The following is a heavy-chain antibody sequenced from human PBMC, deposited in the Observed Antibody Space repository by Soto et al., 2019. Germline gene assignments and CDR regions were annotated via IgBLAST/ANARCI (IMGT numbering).Heavy chain of an antibody. D-gene: IGHD6-13*01. Sequence: GASVKVSCKASGYTFTSYGISWVRQAPGQGLEWMGWISAYNGNTNYAQKLQGRVTMTTDTSTSTAYMELSRLRSDDTAVYYCARELSSSWYATYYGMDVWGQGTTVTVSS. V-gene: IGHV1-18*04. CDR1: GYTFTSYG. J-gene: IGHJ6*02. CDR3: ARELSSSWYATYYGMDV. CDR2: ISAYNGNT.